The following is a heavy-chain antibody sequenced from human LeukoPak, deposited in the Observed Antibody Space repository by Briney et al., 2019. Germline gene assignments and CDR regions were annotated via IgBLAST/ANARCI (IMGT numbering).Heavy chain of an antibody. D-gene: IGHD4-17*01. Sequence: GAAVKVSCKPSGYTFTGYYIHWVRQAPRQGLEWMEWINPNSGGTNYAQKFQGRVTMTRDTSISTAYMELSRLRSDDTAVYYCARGGDYGDLYYFDYWGQGTLVTVSS. CDR3: ARGGDYGDLYYFDY. CDR1: GYTFTGYY. CDR2: INPNSGGT. J-gene: IGHJ4*02. V-gene: IGHV1-2*02.